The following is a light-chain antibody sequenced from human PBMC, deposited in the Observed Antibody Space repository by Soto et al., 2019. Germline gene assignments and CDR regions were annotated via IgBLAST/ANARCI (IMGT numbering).Light chain of an antibody. CDR1: QSVSSS. V-gene: IGKV3-11*01. J-gene: IGKJ1*01. CDR3: QQRSNWPGT. Sequence: EIVLTQSPATLSLSPGERATLSCRASQSVSSSLAWYQQKPGQAPRLLIYDASNRATGIPARFSGSGSGTDFTLTISRLEPEDLAVYYCQQRSNWPGTFGQGTKVEIK. CDR2: DAS.